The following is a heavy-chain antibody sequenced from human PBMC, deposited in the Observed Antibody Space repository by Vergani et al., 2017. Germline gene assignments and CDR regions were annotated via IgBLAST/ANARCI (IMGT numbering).Heavy chain of an antibody. J-gene: IGHJ4*02. D-gene: IGHD6-19*01. V-gene: IGHV4-39*01. CDR2: IYYSGLT. CDR1: ADSISSGSYY. CDR3: ARQRPGSGWSPGDFDD. Sequence: QVQLQESGPGLVKPSQTLSLTCTVSADSISSGSYYWGWIRQPPGKSLEWIGSIYYSGLTYYNPALKRRVAISVDTSKNQFSLKVTSVTAADTAVYFCARQRPGSGWSPGDFDDWGQGILVTVSS.